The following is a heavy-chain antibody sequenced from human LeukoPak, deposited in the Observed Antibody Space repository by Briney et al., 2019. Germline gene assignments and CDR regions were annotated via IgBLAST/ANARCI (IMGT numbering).Heavy chain of an antibody. CDR3: ARRYYYDSSGYYYLDY. D-gene: IGHD3-22*01. CDR1: GGSISSGDYY. CDR2: IYYSGST. V-gene: IGHV4-30-4*01. J-gene: IGHJ4*02. Sequence: SETLSLTCTVSGGSISSGDYYWGWIRQPPGKGLEWIGYIYYSGSTYYNPSLKSRVTISVDTSKNQFSLKLSSVTAADTAVYYCARRYYYDSSGYYYLDYWGQGTLVTVSS.